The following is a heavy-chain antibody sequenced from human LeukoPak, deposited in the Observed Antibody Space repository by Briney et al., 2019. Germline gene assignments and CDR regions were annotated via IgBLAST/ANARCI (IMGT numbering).Heavy chain of an antibody. CDR1: GGSISTSSYY. Sequence: SETLSLTCTVSGGSISTSSYYWGWIRQPPGKGLEWIASIYYSGSTYYNPSLKSRVTISVDTSKNQFSLKLSSVTAADTAVYYCARHLYYYDSSGYSPYYFDYWGQGTLVTVSS. CDR3: ARHLYYYDSSGYSPYYFDY. D-gene: IGHD3-22*01. J-gene: IGHJ4*02. V-gene: IGHV4-39*01. CDR2: IYYSGST.